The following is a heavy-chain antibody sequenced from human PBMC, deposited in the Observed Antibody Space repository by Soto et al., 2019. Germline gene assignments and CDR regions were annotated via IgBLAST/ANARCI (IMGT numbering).Heavy chain of an antibody. CDR2: IYYSGST. D-gene: IGHD4-17*01. V-gene: IGHV4-28*01. CDR1: GYSISSSNW. Sequence: SETLSLTCAVSGYSISSSNWWGWIRQPPGKGLEWIGYIYYSGSTYYNPSLKSRVTMSVDTSKNQFSLKLSSVTAVDTAVYYSARITTTVTTFYFDYSGQGTLVTVYS. J-gene: IGHJ4*02. CDR3: ARITTTVTTFYFDY.